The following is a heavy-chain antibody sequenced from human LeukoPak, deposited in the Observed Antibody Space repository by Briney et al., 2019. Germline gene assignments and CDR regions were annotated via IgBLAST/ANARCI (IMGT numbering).Heavy chain of an antibody. CDR1: GDSIISYY. CDR2: IYTSGST. CDR3: ARVRITMVGGDQYYFDS. Sequence: PSETLSLTCTVSGDSIISYYWSWIRQPAGEGLEWIGRIYTSGSTNFNPSLKSRVTMSVDTSKNQFSLKLNSVTAADTAVYYCARVRITMVGGDQYYFDSWGQGTLVTVSS. J-gene: IGHJ4*02. D-gene: IGHD3-10*01. V-gene: IGHV4-4*07.